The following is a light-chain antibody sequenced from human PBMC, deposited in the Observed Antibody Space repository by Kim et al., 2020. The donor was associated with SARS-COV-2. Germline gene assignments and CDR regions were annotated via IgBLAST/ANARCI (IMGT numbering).Light chain of an antibody. J-gene: IGKJ4*01. CDR1: QGISSY. Sequence: AAVGDRVTITCRASQGISSYLAWYQQKPGPAPKRLIHGASSLQSGVPSRFSGSGSGTEFTLTISSVQPEDFATYFCLRLNSYPLTFGRGTQVEIK. CDR2: GAS. CDR3: LRLNSYPLT. V-gene: IGKV1-9*01.